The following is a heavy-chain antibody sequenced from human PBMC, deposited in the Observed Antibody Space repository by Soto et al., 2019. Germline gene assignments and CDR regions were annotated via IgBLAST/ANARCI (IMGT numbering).Heavy chain of an antibody. Sequence: SETLSLTCTVSGGSISSYYWRWIRQPPGKGLEWIGYIYYSGSTNYNPSLKSRVTISVDTSKNQFSLKLSSVTAADTAVYYCARDQVTAALLGRFAPWAQGTLVTVS. CDR3: ARDQVTAALLGRFAP. V-gene: IGHV4-59*01. CDR2: IYYSGST. D-gene: IGHD2-2*01. CDR1: GGSISSYY. J-gene: IGHJ5*02.